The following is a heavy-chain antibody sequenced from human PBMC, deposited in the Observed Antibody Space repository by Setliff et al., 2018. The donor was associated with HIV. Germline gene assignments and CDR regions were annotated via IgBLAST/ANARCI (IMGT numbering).Heavy chain of an antibody. CDR2: IFRAGNA. J-gene: IGHJ6*02. V-gene: IGHV4-61*02. Sequence: PSETLSLTCTVSGGSINSGAYLWAWIRQPAGKGLEWIGPIFRAGNATYDPSLKSRAILSVDTSQNQFSLQLKHVTAADTAIYYCARRLQFLEFLHGVGGLDVWGQGTTVTVSS. CDR1: GGSINSGAYL. CDR3: ARRLQFLEFLHGVGGLDV. D-gene: IGHD3-3*01.